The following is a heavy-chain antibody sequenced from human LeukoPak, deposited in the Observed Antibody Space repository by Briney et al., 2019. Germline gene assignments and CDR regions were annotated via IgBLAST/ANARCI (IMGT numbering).Heavy chain of an antibody. CDR1: GFTFDDYA. CDR3: AKDLYCSGGSCYPGVAFDI. D-gene: IGHD2-15*01. J-gene: IGHJ3*02. CDR2: ISWNRGSI. Sequence: GGSLRLSCAASGFTFDDYAMHWVRQAPGKGLEWVSGISWNRGSIGYADSVKGRFTISRDNAKNSLYLQMNSLRAEDMALYHCAKDLYCSGGSCYPGVAFDIWGQGTMVTVSS. V-gene: IGHV3-9*03.